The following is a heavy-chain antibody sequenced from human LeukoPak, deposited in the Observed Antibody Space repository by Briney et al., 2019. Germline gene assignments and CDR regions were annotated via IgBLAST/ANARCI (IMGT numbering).Heavy chain of an antibody. CDR2: ITGDCKYI. J-gene: IGHJ4*02. Sequence: PGGSLRLSCAASGFIFKTYTMTWVRQAPGKGLEWVSSITGDCKYITYADSVKGRFTISRDNAKNSPYLQVASLRGDDTATYYCAREGNDYYYDQWGQGTLVTVST. D-gene: IGHD3-16*01. V-gene: IGHV3-21*01. CDR1: GFIFKTYT. CDR3: AREGNDYYYDQ.